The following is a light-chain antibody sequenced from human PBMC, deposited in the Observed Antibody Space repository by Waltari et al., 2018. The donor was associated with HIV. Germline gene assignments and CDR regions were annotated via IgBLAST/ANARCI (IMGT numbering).Light chain of an antibody. Sequence: DIQMTQSPSSLSASVGDRVTLTCRASQSISSYLNWYQQKPGNAPKLLIYAASSLQSGVPSRFSGSGSGTDFTLTISSLQPEDFATYYCQQSYSTLLTFGGGTKVEIK. CDR1: QSISSY. CDR3: QQSYSTLLT. V-gene: IGKV1-39*01. CDR2: AAS. J-gene: IGKJ4*01.